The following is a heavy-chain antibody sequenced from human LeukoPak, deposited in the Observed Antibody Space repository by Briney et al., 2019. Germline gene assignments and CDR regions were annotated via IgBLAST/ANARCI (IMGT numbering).Heavy chain of an antibody. CDR3: ARRLVGTPDYFDY. J-gene: IGHJ4*02. V-gene: IGHV3-7*01. Sequence: GGSLRLSCAGSAFTFSSYWMTWVRQAPGKGLEWVANINQDGSEKYYVDSVKGRFTISRDNAKNSLYLQMNSLRAEDTAVYYCARRLVGTPDYFDYWGQGTLVTVSS. CDR1: AFTFSSYW. CDR2: INQDGSEK. D-gene: IGHD4-23*01.